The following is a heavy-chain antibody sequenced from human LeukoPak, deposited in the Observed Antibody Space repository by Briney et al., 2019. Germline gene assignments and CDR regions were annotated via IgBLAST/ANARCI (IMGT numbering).Heavy chain of an antibody. Sequence: PSETLSLTCTVSGGSISDYYWSWIRQPPGKGLEWIGYIYYSGSTNYNPSLKSRVTISVDTSKNQFSLKLTSVTAADTAIYFCASRSIEAAGLLYFDYWGQGTLVTVSS. V-gene: IGHV4-59*08. CDR2: IYYSGST. CDR3: ASRSIEAAGLLYFDY. CDR1: GGSISDYY. D-gene: IGHD6-13*01. J-gene: IGHJ4*02.